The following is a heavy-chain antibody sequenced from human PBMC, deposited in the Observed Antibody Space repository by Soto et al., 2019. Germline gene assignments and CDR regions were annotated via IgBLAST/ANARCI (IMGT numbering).Heavy chain of an antibody. Sequence: ASVKVSCKASGYTFTSYYMHWVRQAPGQGLEWMGIINPSGGSTSYAQKFQGRVTMTRDTSTSTVYMELSSLRSENTAMYYCAREEQQLVTDYYYYGMDVWGQGTTVTVSS. D-gene: IGHD6-13*01. CDR3: AREEQQLVTDYYYYGMDV. CDR1: GYTFTSYY. J-gene: IGHJ6*02. V-gene: IGHV1-46*01. CDR2: INPSGGST.